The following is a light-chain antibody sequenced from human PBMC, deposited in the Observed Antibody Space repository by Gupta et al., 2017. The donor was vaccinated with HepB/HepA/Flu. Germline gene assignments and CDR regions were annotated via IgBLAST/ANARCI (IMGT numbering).Light chain of an antibody. J-gene: IGKJ5*01. V-gene: IGKV1-33*01. CDR3: QQYENLPPIT. CDR1: QDISNY. CDR2: DAS. Sequence: DIQMTQSPSSLSASVGDRVTITCQASQDISNYLNWYQQKPGEAPKLLIYDASNWETGVPSRFSGSGYGKDFTFTISSRQQEDIATYYCQQYENLPPITFGQGTRLEIK.